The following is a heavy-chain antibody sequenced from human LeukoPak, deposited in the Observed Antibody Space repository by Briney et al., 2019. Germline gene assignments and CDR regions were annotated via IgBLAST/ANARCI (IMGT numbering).Heavy chain of an antibody. Sequence: ASVKVSCKTSGYTFSTYEINWVRQAAGQGLEWMGWMHPNSGDTDYAQKFQGRVTMTRDTSINTVYMELSSLRSEDTALYYCRRGPRNDPWGQGTLVTVSS. CDR3: RRGPRNDP. V-gene: IGHV1-8*01. J-gene: IGHJ5*02. CDR1: GYTFSTYE. D-gene: IGHD1-14*01. CDR2: MHPNSGDT.